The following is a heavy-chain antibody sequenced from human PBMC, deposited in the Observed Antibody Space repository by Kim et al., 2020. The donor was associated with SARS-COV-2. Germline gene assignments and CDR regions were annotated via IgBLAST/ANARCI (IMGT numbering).Heavy chain of an antibody. CDR1: GFTFDDYA. V-gene: IGHV3-9*01. CDR2: ISWNSGSI. CDR3: AKAKAIAAAGTS. D-gene: IGHD6-13*01. J-gene: IGHJ4*02. Sequence: GGSLRLSCAASGFTFDDYAMHWVRQAPGKGLEWVSGISWNSGSIGYADSVKGRFTISRDNVKNSLYLRMNSLRAEDTALYYCAKAKAIAAAGTSWGQGTLVTVSS.